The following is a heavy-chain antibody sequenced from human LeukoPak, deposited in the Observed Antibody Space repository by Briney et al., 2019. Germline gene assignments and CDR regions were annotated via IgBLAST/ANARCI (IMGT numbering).Heavy chain of an antibody. V-gene: IGHV3-30-3*01. Sequence: PGGSLRLSCAASGLTFSSYSMHWVRQAPGKGLEWVAVISYDGNNEYYADSVKGRFTISRDNSKNTLYLQMNSLRAEDTAVYYCARDRSFYFYYGMDVWGQGTTVTVSS. CDR3: ARDRSFYFYYGMDV. J-gene: IGHJ6*02. CDR2: ISYDGNNE. CDR1: GLTFSSYS. D-gene: IGHD3-16*02.